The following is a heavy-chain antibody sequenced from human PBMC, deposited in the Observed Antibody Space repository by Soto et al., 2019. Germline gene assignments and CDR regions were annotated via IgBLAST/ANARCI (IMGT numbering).Heavy chain of an antibody. V-gene: IGHV6-1*01. Sequence: SQTLSLTCAISGDSVSSNIAAWNWIRQSPSRGLEWLGRTYYRSKWYNDYAVSVKSRITINPDTSKNQFSLQLNSVTPEDTAVYYCARELLWFGEGRYGMDVWGQGTTVTVS. CDR2: TYYRSKWYN. CDR1: GDSVSSNIAA. J-gene: IGHJ6*02. D-gene: IGHD3-10*01. CDR3: ARELLWFGEGRYGMDV.